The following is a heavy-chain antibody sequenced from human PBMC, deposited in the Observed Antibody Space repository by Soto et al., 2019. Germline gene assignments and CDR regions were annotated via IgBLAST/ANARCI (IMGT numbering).Heavy chain of an antibody. CDR1: GYTFTSYG. V-gene: IGHV1-18*01. CDR2: ISVYNGNT. J-gene: IGHJ4*02. CDR3: AREGSISMRVKPYFDY. D-gene: IGHD3-22*01. Sequence: QVQLVQSGAEVKKPGASVKVSCKASGYTFTSYGISWVRQAPGQGLEWMGWISVYNGNTNYAQKFQGRVTMTTDTSTSTAYMELKRLRSDDTAVFYCAREGSISMRVKPYFDYWGQGTLVTVSS.